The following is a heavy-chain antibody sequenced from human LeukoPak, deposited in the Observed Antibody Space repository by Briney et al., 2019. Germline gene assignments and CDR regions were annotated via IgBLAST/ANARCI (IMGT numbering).Heavy chain of an antibody. CDR1: GFTFSSSG. Sequence: GGSLRLSCAASGFTFSSSGMHWVRQAPGKGLEWVAVVSYDGRNKYYADSVKGRFTISRDNSKNTLYMQMNSLRAEDTAVYYCAKDYGYYSSYYYGMDVWGQGTTVTVSS. V-gene: IGHV3-30*18. D-gene: IGHD4-11*01. CDR3: AKDYGYYSSYYYGMDV. J-gene: IGHJ6*02. CDR2: VSYDGRNK.